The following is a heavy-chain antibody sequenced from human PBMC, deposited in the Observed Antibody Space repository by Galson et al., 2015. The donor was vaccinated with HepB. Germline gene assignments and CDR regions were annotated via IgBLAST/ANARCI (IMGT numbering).Heavy chain of an antibody. V-gene: IGHV1-18*01. CDR3: ARGYRGTAAANDLFDY. J-gene: IGHJ4*02. Sequence: SVKVSCKASGYTFTAYATSWVRQAPGQGLEWMGRINLFNGNINYAQKVQGRVTMTTDTSTSTAYMELRSLRSDDTAVYYCARGYRGTAAANDLFDYWGQGTPVTVSS. CDR2: INLFNGNI. D-gene: IGHD6-13*01. CDR1: GYTFTAYA.